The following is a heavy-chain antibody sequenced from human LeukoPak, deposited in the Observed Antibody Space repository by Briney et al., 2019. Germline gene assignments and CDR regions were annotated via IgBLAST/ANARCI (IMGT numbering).Heavy chain of an antibody. J-gene: IGHJ5*02. Sequence: GSLRLSCAASRFTFYSYTMYWIRQPPGKGLEWIGYIYYSGSTNYNPSLKSRVTISVDTSKNQFSLKLSSVTAADTAVYYFARLVVPAAMIGNWFDPWGQGTLVTVSS. D-gene: IGHD2-2*01. CDR3: ARLVVPAAMIGNWFDP. CDR2: IYYSGST. V-gene: IGHV4-59*01. CDR1: RFTFYSYT.